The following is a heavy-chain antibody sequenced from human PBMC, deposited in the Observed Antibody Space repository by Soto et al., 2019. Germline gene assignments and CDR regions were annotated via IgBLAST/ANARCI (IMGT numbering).Heavy chain of an antibody. J-gene: IGHJ6*02. V-gene: IGHV3-23*01. CDR2: ISGRVGST. Sequence: EVQLLESGGGLVQPGGSLRLSCAASGFSFNSYVMSWVRQAPGKGLEWVSAISGRVGSTYYADSVKGRFTISRDNSKHTVYLQMSILRAEDTALYYCTKGAYGMDVLGQGTTVTVSS. CDR1: GFSFNSYV. CDR3: TKGAYGMDV.